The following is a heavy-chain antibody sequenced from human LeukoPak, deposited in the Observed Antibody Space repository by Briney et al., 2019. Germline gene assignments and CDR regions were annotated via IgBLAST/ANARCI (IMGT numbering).Heavy chain of an antibody. V-gene: IGHV3-49*03. CDR3: SRESPIEDGGFDY. CDR2: VRGNAYGGTT. CDR1: GFTFGDYA. J-gene: IGHJ4*02. Sequence: PGGSLRLSCIASGFTFGDYAMIWFRQAPGKGLEWVGFVRGNAYGGTTEYAASVKGRFTISGDDSKSIAYLQMNSLKTEDTAVYFCSRESPIEDGGFDYWGQGTLVTVSS. D-gene: IGHD3-16*01.